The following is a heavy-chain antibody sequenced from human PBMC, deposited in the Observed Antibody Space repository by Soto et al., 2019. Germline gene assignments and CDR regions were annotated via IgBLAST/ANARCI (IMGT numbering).Heavy chain of an antibody. V-gene: IGHV1-18*04. D-gene: IGHD1-7*01. Sequence: ASVKVSCKASGYTFTSYGISWVRQAPGQGLEWMGWISAYNGNTNYAQKLQGRVTMTTDTSTSTAYMELRSLRSDDTAVYYCARVSAGITGTTESDYYYGMDVWGQGTTVTVSS. CDR2: ISAYNGNT. CDR1: GYTFTSYG. CDR3: ARVSAGITGTTESDYYYGMDV. J-gene: IGHJ6*02.